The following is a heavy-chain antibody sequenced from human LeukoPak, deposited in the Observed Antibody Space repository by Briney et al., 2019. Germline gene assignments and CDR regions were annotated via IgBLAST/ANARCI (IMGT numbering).Heavy chain of an antibody. CDR3: ASRRITIFGVVIEDDY. CDR2: INPNSGGT. D-gene: IGHD3-3*01. J-gene: IGHJ4*02. CDR1: GYTFTGYY. Sequence: GASVKVSCKAFGYTFTGYYMHWVRQAPGQGLEWMGWINPNSGGTNYAQKFQGRVTMTRDTSISTAYMELSRLRSDDTAVYYCASRRITIFGVVIEDDYWGQGTLVTVSS. V-gene: IGHV1-2*02.